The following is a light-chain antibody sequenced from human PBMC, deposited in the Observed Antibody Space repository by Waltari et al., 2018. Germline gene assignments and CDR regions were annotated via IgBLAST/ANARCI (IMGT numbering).Light chain of an antibody. CDR3: AAWDYSLDGHVL. Sequence: QSVLTQPPSASGTPGQRVTISCSGSNSNVGSNSVNWYQQVPGTAPKLPIDRNNQRPSGVPDRFSGSKSGTSASLAISGRQAEDEADYYCAAWDYSLDGHVLFGGGTKLTVL. CDR1: NSNVGSNS. CDR2: RNN. J-gene: IGLJ2*01. V-gene: IGLV1-44*01.